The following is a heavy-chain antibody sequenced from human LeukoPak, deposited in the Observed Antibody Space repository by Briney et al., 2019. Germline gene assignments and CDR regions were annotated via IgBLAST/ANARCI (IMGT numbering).Heavy chain of an antibody. CDR1: GFTFSNYV. Sequence: PGGSLRLSGAASGFTFSNYVMNWVRQPPGKGLDWVSFISDNGKAKSYVDSVGGRFIISRDYAKTSLFLQMSSLGAKDTAVYYCARARYAAPLLEHRGPGTPGPVPS. J-gene: IGHJ4*03. D-gene: IGHD3-16*01. CDR3: ARARYAAPLLEH. V-gene: IGHV3-48*03. CDR2: ISDNGKAK.